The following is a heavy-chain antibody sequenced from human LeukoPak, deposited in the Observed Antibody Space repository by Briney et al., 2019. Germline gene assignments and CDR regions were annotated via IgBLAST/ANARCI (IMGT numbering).Heavy chain of an antibody. V-gene: IGHV4-59*01. D-gene: IGHD4-17*01. J-gene: IGHJ4*02. CDR3: ARVIESYGDYRY. CDR2: MYNSGST. Sequence: RASETLSLTCTVAGGSISGSYWSWVRQPPGKGLEWIAYMYNSGSTNYNPSLKSRVTISIDTSKNQFSLKLSSLTAADTAIYYCARVIESYGDYRYWGQGILVTVSS. CDR1: GGSISGSY.